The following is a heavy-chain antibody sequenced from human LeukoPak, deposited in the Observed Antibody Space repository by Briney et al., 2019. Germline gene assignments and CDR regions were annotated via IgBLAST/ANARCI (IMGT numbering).Heavy chain of an antibody. J-gene: IGHJ2*01. D-gene: IGHD2-8*01. CDR2: TYYRSKAYN. V-gene: IGHV6-1*01. Sequence: QTLSLTRAISGDSVSSNSAACNWIRQSPSGGLGWLGRTYYRSKAYNEYAVSVRGRITINPDTSKNQFSLHLNSVTPEDTAVYYCARTKGYFDLWGRGTLVTVSS. CDR3: ARTKGYFDL. CDR1: GDSVSSNSAA.